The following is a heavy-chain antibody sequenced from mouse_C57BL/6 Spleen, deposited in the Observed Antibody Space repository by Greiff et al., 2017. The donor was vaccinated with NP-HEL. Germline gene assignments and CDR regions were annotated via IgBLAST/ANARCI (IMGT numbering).Heavy chain of an antibody. V-gene: IGHV1-50*01. J-gene: IGHJ2*01. CDR3: ARGTETRPFPLFDD. D-gene: IGHD4-1*01. Sequence: VQLQQPGAELVKPGASVKLSCKASGYTFTSYWMQWVKQRPGQGLEWIGEIDPSDSYTNYNQKFKGKATLTVDTSSSTAYMQLSSLTSEDSAVYYCARGTETRPFPLFDDWGQGTTLTVSS. CDR1: GYTFTSYW. CDR2: IDPSDSYT.